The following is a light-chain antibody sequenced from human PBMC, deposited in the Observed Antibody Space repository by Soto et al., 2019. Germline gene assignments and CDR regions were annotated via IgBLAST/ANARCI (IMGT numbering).Light chain of an antibody. V-gene: IGKV3-11*01. CDR1: QSVSSY. J-gene: IGKJ5*01. CDR2: DAS. Sequence: EIVLTQSPATLSLSPGERATLSCRASQSVSSYLAWYQQKPGQAPRLLIYDASNRATGIPARFSGSGSGTDFTLTISRLEPEDFAVYYCQQRSNWPRGTFGQGTRLEI. CDR3: QQRSNWPRGT.